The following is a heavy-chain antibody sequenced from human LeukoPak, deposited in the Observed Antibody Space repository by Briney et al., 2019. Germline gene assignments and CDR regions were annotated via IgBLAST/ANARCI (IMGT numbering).Heavy chain of an antibody. CDR1: GYTFTSYG. CDR3: ARGGNSGWRTPNDDY. J-gene: IGHJ4*02. D-gene: IGHD6-19*01. Sequence: ASVKVSCKASGYTFTSYGISWVRQAPGQGLEWMGWSSAYNGNTNYAQKLQGRVTMTTDISTSTAYMELRSLRSDDTAVYYCARGGNSGWRTPNDDYWGQGTLVTVSS. V-gene: IGHV1-18*01. CDR2: SSAYNGNT.